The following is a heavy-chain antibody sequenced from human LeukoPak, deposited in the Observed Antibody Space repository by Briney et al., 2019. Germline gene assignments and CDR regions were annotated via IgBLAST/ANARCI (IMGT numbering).Heavy chain of an antibody. V-gene: IGHV4-39*01. J-gene: IGHJ4*02. CDR3: ARLVTCGDRRVGLVYYFDY. D-gene: IGHD1-26*01. Sequence: PSETLSLTCTVSGGSISSSRYYWGWIRHPPGRGLGWIVCIYYSGSTYYNPSFKSQVTISVSTPRNQFSLKLSSVTDADTAVYYCARLVTCGDRRVGLVYYFDYWGQGTLVTVSS. CDR2: IYYSGST. CDR1: GGSISSSRYY.